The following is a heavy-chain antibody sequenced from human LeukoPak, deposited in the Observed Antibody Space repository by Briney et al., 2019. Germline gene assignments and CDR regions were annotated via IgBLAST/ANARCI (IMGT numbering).Heavy chain of an antibody. V-gene: IGHV3-74*01. CDR3: ARGRENAVTTPFDY. CDR2: IKSDGSST. Sequence: PGGSLRLSCAASGFTFSSYWMHWVRQAPGKGLVWVSRIKSDGSSTNYADSVRGRFTISRDNAKNTVYLQMNSLTDEDTAVYYCARGRENAVTTPFDYGGQGTLVTVSS. D-gene: IGHD4-17*01. CDR1: GFTFSSYW. J-gene: IGHJ4*02.